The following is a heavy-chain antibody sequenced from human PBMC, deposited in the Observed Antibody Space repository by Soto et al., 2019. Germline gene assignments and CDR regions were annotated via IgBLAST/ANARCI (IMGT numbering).Heavy chain of an antibody. CDR2: ISSNGGST. Sequence: GGSLRLSCAASGFTFSSYAMHWVRQAPGKGLEYVSAISSNGGSTYYANSVKGRFTISRDNSKNTLDLQMGSLRAEDMAFYYCARGLREYSNYGTIYYFDYWGQGTLVTVSS. D-gene: IGHD4-4*01. J-gene: IGHJ4*02. CDR1: GFTFSSYA. V-gene: IGHV3-64*01. CDR3: ARGLREYSNYGTIYYFDY.